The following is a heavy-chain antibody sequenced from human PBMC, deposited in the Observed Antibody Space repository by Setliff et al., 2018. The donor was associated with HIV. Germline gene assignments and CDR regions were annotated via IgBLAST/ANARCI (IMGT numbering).Heavy chain of an antibody. CDR3: ARKLRPGHGVDV. CDR2: ISGGGGTT. CDR1: GFTFSSYW. V-gene: IGHV3-23*01. J-gene: IGHJ6*02. D-gene: IGHD3-10*01. Sequence: PGGSLRLSCAASGFTFSSYWMSWVRQAPGKGPEWVSAISGGGGTTYYADSVKGRFTISRDNAKNSMDLQMNSLRAEDTAIYYCARKLRPGHGVDVWGQGTTVTVSS.